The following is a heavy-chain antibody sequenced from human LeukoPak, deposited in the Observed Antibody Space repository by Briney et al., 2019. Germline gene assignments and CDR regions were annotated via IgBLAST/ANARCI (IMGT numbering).Heavy chain of an antibody. CDR3: ARDGNSRTAMVIESFDY. CDR1: GFTFSSYA. D-gene: IGHD5-18*01. Sequence: HPGRSLRLSCAASGFTFSSYAMHWVRQAPGKGLEWVAVISYDGSNKYYADSVKGRFTISRDNVKNSLYLQMNSLGAEDTAVYYCARDGNSRTAMVIESFDYWGQGTLVTVSS. CDR2: ISYDGSNK. J-gene: IGHJ4*02. V-gene: IGHV3-30*04.